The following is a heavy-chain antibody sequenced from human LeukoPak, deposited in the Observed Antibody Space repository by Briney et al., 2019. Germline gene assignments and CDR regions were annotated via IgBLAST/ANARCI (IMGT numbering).Heavy chain of an antibody. CDR1: GVPITSGGYY. Sequence: SETLSLTCTVSGVPITSGGYYWSWIRQHPGKGLGWLGYIYYSGSTYYNPSLKSRLTISLDTSKNHFSLRLTSVTAADTAVYYCARGPVRDYSNYWGQGTLVTVSS. J-gene: IGHJ4*02. CDR3: ARGPVRDYSNY. D-gene: IGHD4-11*01. V-gene: IGHV4-31*03. CDR2: IYYSGST.